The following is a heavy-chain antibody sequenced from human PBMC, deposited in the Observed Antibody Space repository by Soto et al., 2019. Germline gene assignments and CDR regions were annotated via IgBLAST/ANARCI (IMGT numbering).Heavy chain of an antibody. D-gene: IGHD2-2*01. V-gene: IGHV3-21*01. J-gene: IGHJ4*02. CDR1: GFAFNNYG. Sequence: GGSLRLSCTVSGFAFNNYGINWVRQAPGKGLEWVSSMSKSDYTYYSDSVKGRFAISRDNAKSSVSLQMNTLRVEDTAVYYCAREDSIIIPAVSDFWGQGTLVTVSS. CDR3: AREDSIIIPAVSDF. CDR2: MSKSDYT.